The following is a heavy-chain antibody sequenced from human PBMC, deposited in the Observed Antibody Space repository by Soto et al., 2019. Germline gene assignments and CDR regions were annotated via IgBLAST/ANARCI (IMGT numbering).Heavy chain of an antibody. V-gene: IGHV3-23*01. J-gene: IGHJ4*02. CDR2: ISVSGGST. CDR3: AKDGARYCSGGSCYSNFAY. Sequence: EVQLLESGGGLVQPGGSLRLSCAASGFTFNNYAMNWVRQAPGKGLEWVSAISVSGGSTSYADSVNGRFTISRDNTKNTLYLKMNSLRTEDTAVYYCAKDGARYCSGGSCYSNFAYWGQGTLVTVSS. CDR1: GFTFNNYA. D-gene: IGHD2-15*01.